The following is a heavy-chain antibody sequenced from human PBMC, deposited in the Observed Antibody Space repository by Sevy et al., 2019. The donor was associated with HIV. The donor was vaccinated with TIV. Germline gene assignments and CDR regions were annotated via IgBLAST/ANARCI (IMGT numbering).Heavy chain of an antibody. J-gene: IGHJ6*02. CDR1: GFTFSSYG. CDR2: IRYDGSNK. CDR3: AKDRVPAAIHSNYGMDV. D-gene: IGHD2-2*01. Sequence: GGSLRLSCAASGFTFSSYGMHWVRQAPGKGLEWVAFIRYDGSNKYYADSVKGRFTISRDNSKNTLYLQMNSLRAEDTAVYYCAKDRVPAAIHSNYGMDVWGQGTTVTVSS. V-gene: IGHV3-30*02.